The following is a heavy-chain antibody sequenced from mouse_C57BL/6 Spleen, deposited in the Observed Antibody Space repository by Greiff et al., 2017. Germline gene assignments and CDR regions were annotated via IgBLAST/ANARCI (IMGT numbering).Heavy chain of an antibody. D-gene: IGHD3-2*02. CDR2: IHPSDSDT. J-gene: IGHJ2*01. Sequence: VQLQQPGAELVKPGASVKVSCKASGYTFTSYWMHWVQQRPGQGLEWIGRIHPSDSDTNYNQKFKGKATMTVDKSSSTAYMQLSSLTSEDSAVYYCAIESSGYVEGLDYWGQGTTLTVSS. CDR1: GYTFTSYW. V-gene: IGHV1-74*01. CDR3: AIESSGYVEGLDY.